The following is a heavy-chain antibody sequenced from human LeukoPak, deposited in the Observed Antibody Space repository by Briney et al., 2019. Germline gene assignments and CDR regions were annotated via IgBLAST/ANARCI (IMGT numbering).Heavy chain of an antibody. J-gene: IGHJ4*02. Sequence: PSETLSLTCTVSGNSFGDYYWSWIRQPAGKGLEWIGRIYTSGSTTYNPSLKSRVTISVDTSKNQFSLKLSSVTAADTAVYYCARHAPTYYYDSSGYYYFDYWGQGTLVTVSS. CDR2: IYTSGST. CDR3: ARHAPTYYYDSSGYYYFDY. D-gene: IGHD3-22*01. CDR1: GNSFGDYY. V-gene: IGHV4-4*07.